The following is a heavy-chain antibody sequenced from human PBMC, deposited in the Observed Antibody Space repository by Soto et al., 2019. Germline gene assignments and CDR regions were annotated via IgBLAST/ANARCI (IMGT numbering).Heavy chain of an antibody. CDR2: IDIGGNT. CDR3: ARGRGSTGYLGREPYFDY. CDR1: GFSVTNNY. J-gene: IGHJ4*02. Sequence: EVQVVESGGGLVQPGGSLRLSCAASGFSVTNNYMNWVRQAPGKGLEWVSIIDIGGNTYYADSVKDRFTISRDNSRNPLYLHIDSLRAEDKAVYYCARGRGSTGYLGREPYFDYWGQGTLVTVSP. D-gene: IGHD2-2*01. V-gene: IGHV3-66*01.